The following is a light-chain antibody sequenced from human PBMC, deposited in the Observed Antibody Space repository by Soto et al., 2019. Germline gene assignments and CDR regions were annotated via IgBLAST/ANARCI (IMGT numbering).Light chain of an antibody. V-gene: IGLV2-14*01. CDR1: SSEVGGYKF. J-gene: IGLJ3*02. CDR3: SSYTTSSTRV. Sequence: QSALTQPASVSGSPGQSITISCTGTSSEVGGYKFVSWYQQHPGKAPKLMIYEVSNRPSGVSNRFSGSKSGNTASLTISGRQAEDEADYYCSSYTTSSTRVFGGGTQLTVL. CDR2: EVS.